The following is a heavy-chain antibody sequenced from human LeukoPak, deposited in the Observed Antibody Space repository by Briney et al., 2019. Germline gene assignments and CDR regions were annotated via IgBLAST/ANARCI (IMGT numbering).Heavy chain of an antibody. J-gene: IGHJ5*02. V-gene: IGHV3-48*04. CDR3: ARDVWFDP. CDR2: ISSGGSTI. CDR1: GFTFSSYS. Sequence: GSLRLSCAASGFTFSSYSMNWVRQPPGKGLEWVSYISSGGSTIYYADSVKGRFTVSRDNAKNSLYLQMNSLRAEDTALYYCARDVWFDPWGQGTLVTVSS.